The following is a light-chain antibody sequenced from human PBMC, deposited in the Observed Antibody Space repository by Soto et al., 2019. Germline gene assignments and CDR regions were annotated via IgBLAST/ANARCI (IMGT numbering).Light chain of an antibody. CDR1: SSNIGNNY. J-gene: IGLJ3*02. Sequence: QSVLTQPPSVSAAPGQKVTISCSGSSSNIGNNYVSWYQQLPGTAPKLLIYDNNKRPSGIPDRFSGSKSGTSATLGITGLQTGDEAYYYCGTWDSSLSTSVFGGGTQLTFL. CDR3: GTWDSSLSTSV. V-gene: IGLV1-51*01. CDR2: DNN.